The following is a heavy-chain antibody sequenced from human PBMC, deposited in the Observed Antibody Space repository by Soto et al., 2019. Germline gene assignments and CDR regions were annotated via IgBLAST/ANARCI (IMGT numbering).Heavy chain of an antibody. Sequence: QVQLVQSGAEVKKPGASVKVSCKASGYTFTNYDINWVRQATGQGLEWTGWMNPNNGNTGYAQKLQGGVTMTRTASISTGYMGLRSLSSEDTAVYYCARVPYYYDSSGYSDWFAPWGQGTLVTVSS. CDR2: MNPNNGNT. V-gene: IGHV1-8*01. CDR1: GYTFTNYD. D-gene: IGHD3-22*01. CDR3: ARVPYYYDSSGYSDWFAP. J-gene: IGHJ5*02.